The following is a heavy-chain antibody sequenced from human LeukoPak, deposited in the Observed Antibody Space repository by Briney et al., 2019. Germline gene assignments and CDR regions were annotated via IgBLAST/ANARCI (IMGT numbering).Heavy chain of an antibody. CDR1: GFTFSSYW. J-gene: IGHJ4*02. Sequence: GGSLRLSCAASGFTFSSYWMHWVRQAPGKGLVWVSRINGVGSTTFYADSVKGRFTISRDNAKNTVYLQMNSLRVEDTAVYYCGSDTVLGYWGQGTLVTASS. CDR3: GSDTVLGY. V-gene: IGHV3-74*01. CDR2: INGVGSTT. D-gene: IGHD5-18*01.